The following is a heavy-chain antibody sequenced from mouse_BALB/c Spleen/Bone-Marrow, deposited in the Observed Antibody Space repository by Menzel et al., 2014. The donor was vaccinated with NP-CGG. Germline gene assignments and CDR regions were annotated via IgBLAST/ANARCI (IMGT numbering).Heavy chain of an antibody. Sequence: EAQLQQSGAELVKPGASVKLSCTASGFNIKDTYMHWVKQRPEQGLEWIGRIDPANGNTKYDPKFQGKATITADTSSKTAYLQLSSLTSEDTAVYYCARSRDYGSSYYAMDYWGQGTSVTVSS. V-gene: IGHV14-3*02. J-gene: IGHJ4*01. CDR3: ARSRDYGSSYYAMDY. D-gene: IGHD1-1*01. CDR2: IDPANGNT. CDR1: GFNIKDTY.